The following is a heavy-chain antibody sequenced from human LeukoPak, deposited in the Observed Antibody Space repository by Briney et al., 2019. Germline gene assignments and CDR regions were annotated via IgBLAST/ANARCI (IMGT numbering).Heavy chain of an antibody. Sequence: ASVKVSCKVSGYTLTELSMHWVRQAPGKGLEWMGGFDPEDGETIYARKFQGRVTMTEDTSTDTAYMELSSLRSEDTAVYYCATLLPLYCSGGSCYSNWFDPWGQGTLVTVSS. V-gene: IGHV1-24*01. D-gene: IGHD2-15*01. CDR3: ATLLPLYCSGGSCYSNWFDP. CDR1: GYTLTELS. CDR2: FDPEDGET. J-gene: IGHJ5*02.